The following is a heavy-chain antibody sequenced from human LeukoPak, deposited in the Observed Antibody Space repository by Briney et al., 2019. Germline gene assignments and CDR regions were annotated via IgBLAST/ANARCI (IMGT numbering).Heavy chain of an antibody. J-gene: IGHJ3*02. D-gene: IGHD3-22*01. V-gene: IGHV3-9*01. CDR3: AKDTMNWGAFDI. Sequence: SLRLSCAASGFTLDDYAMHWVRQAPGKGLGWVSGISWNSGSIGYADSVKGRFTISRDNAKNSLYLQMNSLRAEATALYYCAKDTMNWGAFDIWGQGTMVTVSS. CDR2: ISWNSGSI. CDR1: GFTLDDYA.